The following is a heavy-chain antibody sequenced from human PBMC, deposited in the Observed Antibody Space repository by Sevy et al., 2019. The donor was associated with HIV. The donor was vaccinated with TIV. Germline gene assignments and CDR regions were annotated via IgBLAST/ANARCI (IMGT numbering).Heavy chain of an antibody. Sequence: GGSLRLSCAASGFTFSSYGMHWVRQAPGKGLEWVAVIWYDGSNKYYADSVKGRFTISRDNSKNTLYLQMNSLRAEDTAVYYCARDGYSSGWYLIDYWGQGTLVTVSS. CDR3: ARDGYSSGWYLIDY. CDR1: GFTFSSYG. CDR2: IWYDGSNK. V-gene: IGHV3-33*01. J-gene: IGHJ4*02. D-gene: IGHD6-19*01.